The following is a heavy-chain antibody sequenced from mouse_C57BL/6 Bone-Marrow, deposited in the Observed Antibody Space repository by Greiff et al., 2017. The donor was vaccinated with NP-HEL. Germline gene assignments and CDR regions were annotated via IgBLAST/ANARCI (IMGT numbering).Heavy chain of an antibody. V-gene: IGHV1-15*01. CDR2: IDPETGGT. CDR1: GYTFTDYE. D-gene: IGHD1-1*01. Sequence: VQLQQSGAELVRPGASVTLSCKASGYTFTDYEMHWVMQTPVHGLEWIGAIDPETGGTAYNQKFKGKAILTADKSSSTAYMELRSLTSVDSAVYYCTRYHYYGSSPRYFDVWGTGPTVTVSS. CDR3: TRYHYYGSSPRYFDV. J-gene: IGHJ1*03.